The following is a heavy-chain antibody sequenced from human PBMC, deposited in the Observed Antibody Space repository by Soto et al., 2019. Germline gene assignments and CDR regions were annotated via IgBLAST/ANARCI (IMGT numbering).Heavy chain of an antibody. Sequence: SETLSLTCTVSGGSISSSSYYWGWIRQPPGKGLEWIGSIYNSGSTYYNPSLKSRVTISVDTSKNQFTLKLSTVTAAETDVYYCARTTGTTQMGWFDPWGQGTLVTVSS. CDR3: ARTTGTTQMGWFDP. CDR1: GGSISSSSYY. V-gene: IGHV4-39*01. D-gene: IGHD1-1*01. J-gene: IGHJ5*02. CDR2: IYNSGST.